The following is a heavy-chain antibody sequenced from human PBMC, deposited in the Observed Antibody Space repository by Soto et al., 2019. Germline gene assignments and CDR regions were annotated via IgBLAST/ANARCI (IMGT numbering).Heavy chain of an antibody. Sequence: PVESLKISCKGSGYVFIIHWVSCLLQMPVKVLEWVGIIYPGNSNTMYSPSFQGQVTISADTALSTTYLQWDTLKPSDTAIYFCASDSHCDGGNCPMGGFDMWGQGTMVTVSS. CDR1: GYVFIIHW. D-gene: IGHD2-15*01. CDR3: ASDSHCDGGNCPMGGFDM. V-gene: IGHV5-51*01. J-gene: IGHJ3*02. CDR2: IYPGNSNT.